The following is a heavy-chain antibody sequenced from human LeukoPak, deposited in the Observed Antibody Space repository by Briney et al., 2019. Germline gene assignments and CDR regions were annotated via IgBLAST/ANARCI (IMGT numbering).Heavy chain of an antibody. Sequence: GGSLRLSCAASGFTFSSYGMHWVRQAPGKGLEWVAFIRYDGSNKYYADSVKGRFTISRDNSKNTLYLQMNSLRAEDTAVYYCAKNGGILRLLLIFDYWGQGTLVTVSS. V-gene: IGHV3-30*02. CDR2: IRYDGSNK. CDR1: GFTFSSYG. J-gene: IGHJ4*02. D-gene: IGHD3-22*01. CDR3: AKNGGILRLLLIFDY.